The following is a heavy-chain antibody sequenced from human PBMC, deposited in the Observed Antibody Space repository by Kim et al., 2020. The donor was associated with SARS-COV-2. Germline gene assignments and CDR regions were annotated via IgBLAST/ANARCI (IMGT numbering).Heavy chain of an antibody. CDR1: GYTFSSYG. CDR3: VRDGVEYCGVGSCYILDY. Sequence: ASVKVSCKASGYTFSSYGVTWVRQAPGQGLEWMGWLSAYNGDTNYAPKFQGRVTMTTDTSASTAYMDLRSLRSDDTAVYYCVRDGVEYCGVGSCYILDYWGQGTLVTVSS. D-gene: IGHD2-15*01. V-gene: IGHV1-18*01. CDR2: LSAYNGDT. J-gene: IGHJ4*02.